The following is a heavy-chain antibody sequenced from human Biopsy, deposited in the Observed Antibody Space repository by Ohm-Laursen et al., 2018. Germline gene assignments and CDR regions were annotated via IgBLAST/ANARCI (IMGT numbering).Heavy chain of an antibody. CDR3: ARDYDTSGYYYVS. CDR2: IFYRGST. Sequence: SETLSLTCTVSGGSISNNNYYWGWIRQPPGKGLEWIGSIFYRGSTHYKPSLKSQVNISVDTSKNQFSLKVNSVTATDTAVYYCARDYDTSGYYYVSWGQGTLVTVSS. D-gene: IGHD3-22*01. CDR1: GGSISNNNYY. J-gene: IGHJ5*02. V-gene: IGHV4-39*01.